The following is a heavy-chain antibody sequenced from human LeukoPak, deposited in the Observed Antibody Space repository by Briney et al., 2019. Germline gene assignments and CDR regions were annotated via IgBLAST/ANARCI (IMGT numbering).Heavy chain of an antibody. Sequence: SETLSLTCAVYGGSFSGHYWSWIRQAPGKGLEWVGEINHSGSTNYNPSLESRVTISVETSKNQFSLKLKSVTAADTAVYYCARVPGFGDNWNWFDFWGQGTLVTVSS. CDR2: INHSGST. CDR1: GGSFSGHY. J-gene: IGHJ5*01. D-gene: IGHD3-10*01. CDR3: ARVPGFGDNWNWFDF. V-gene: IGHV4-34*01.